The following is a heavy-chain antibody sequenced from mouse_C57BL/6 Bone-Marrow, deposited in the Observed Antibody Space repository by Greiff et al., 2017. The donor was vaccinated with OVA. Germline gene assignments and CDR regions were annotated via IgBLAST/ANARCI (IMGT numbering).Heavy chain of an antibody. Sequence: EVHLVESGGGLVKPGGSLKLSCAASGFTFSDYGMHWVRQAPEKGLEWVAYISSGSSTIYYADTVKGRFTISRDNAKNTLFLQITSLRAEDTAMYYSARDNSCYFDVWGTGTTVTVSS. CDR2: ISSGSSTI. D-gene: IGHD3-2*01. CDR1: GFTFSDYG. V-gene: IGHV5-17*01. J-gene: IGHJ1*03. CDR3: ARDNSCYFDV.